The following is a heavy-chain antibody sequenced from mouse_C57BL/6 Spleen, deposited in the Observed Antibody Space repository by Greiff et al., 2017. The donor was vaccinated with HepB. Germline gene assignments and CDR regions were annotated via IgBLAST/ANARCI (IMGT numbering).Heavy chain of an antibody. D-gene: IGHD2-3*01. CDR3: TTGYDGYYGGWFAY. V-gene: IGHV14-4*01. J-gene: IGHJ3*01. CDR2: IDPENGDT. CDR1: GFNIKDDY. Sequence: VQLQQSGAELVRPGASVKLSCTASGFNIKDDYMHWVKQRPEQGLEWIGWIDPENGDTEYAPKFQGKATITADTSYNTAYLQLSSLTYEDTAVYYCTTGYDGYYGGWFAYWGQGTLVTVSA.